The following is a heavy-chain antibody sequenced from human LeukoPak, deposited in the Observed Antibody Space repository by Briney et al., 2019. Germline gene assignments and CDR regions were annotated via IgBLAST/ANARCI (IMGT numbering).Heavy chain of an antibody. CDR2: ISSGSSYI. CDR1: GFTFSSYS. V-gene: IGHV3-21*04. D-gene: IGHD4-17*01. Sequence: GGSERLSCAASGFTFSSYSMNWVRQAPGKGLEWVSSISSGSSYIYYADSVKGRFTISRDNAKNSLSLQMNSLRAEDTAVYYCARGGHDYGDLWGQGTLVTVSS. CDR3: ARGGHDYGDL. J-gene: IGHJ4*02.